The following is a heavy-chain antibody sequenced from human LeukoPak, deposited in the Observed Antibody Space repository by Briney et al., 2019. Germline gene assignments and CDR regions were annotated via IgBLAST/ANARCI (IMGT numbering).Heavy chain of an antibody. CDR3: ARQGGGSSWLDY. V-gene: IGHV4-34*01. CDR2: INHSGST. CDR1: GGSFSGYY. Sequence: PSETLSLTCAVYGGSFSGYYWSWIRQPPGKGLEWIGEINHSGSTNYNPSLKSRVTISIDTSKNQFSLKLSSVTAADTAVYYCARQGGGSSWLDYWGQGTLVTVSS. J-gene: IGHJ4*02. D-gene: IGHD6-13*01.